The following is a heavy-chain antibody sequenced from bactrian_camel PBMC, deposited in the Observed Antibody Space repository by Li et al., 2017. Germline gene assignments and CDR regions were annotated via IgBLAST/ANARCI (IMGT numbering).Heavy chain of an antibody. CDR2: IDNEGDT. J-gene: IGHJ4*01. CDR1: AVGQSTYC. D-gene: IGHD3*01. V-gene: IGHV3S6*01. CDR3: VRAAACMPSIQVLGVMSGRRNG. Sequence: VQLVESGGGSVQEGGSLRLSCEVSAVGQSTYCMGWFRQAPGKEREGVASIDNEGDTRYGDAVKGRFTISKDKAKNTLYLQMNSLKIEDTAVYHCVRAAACMPSIQVLGVMSGRRNGWGQGTQVTVS.